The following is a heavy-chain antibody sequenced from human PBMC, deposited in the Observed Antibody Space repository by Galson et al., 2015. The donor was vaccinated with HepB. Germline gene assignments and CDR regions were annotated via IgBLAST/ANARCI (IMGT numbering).Heavy chain of an antibody. J-gene: IGHJ6*03. V-gene: IGHV4-34*01. Sequence: ETLSLTCAVYGGSFSGYYWSWIRQPPGKGLEWIGDINDNGSTNYNPSLKSRVTISVDTSKNQFSLKVRSVTAADTAVYYCARDRGMGMDVWGKGTTVTVSS. CDR1: GGSFSGYY. D-gene: IGHD3-10*01. CDR2: INDNGST. CDR3: ARDRGMGMDV.